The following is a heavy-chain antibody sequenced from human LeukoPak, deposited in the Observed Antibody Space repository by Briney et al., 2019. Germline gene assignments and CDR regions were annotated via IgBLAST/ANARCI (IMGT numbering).Heavy chain of an antibody. Sequence: PGGSLRLSCAASRFTFSSYSMNWVRQAPGKGLEWVSYISVSSSTIYYGDSVKGRFTISRDNAKNSLYLQMNSLRVEDTAVYYCARDCSSTPILGYNWFDPWGQGTLVTVSS. CDR3: ARDCSSTPILGYNWFDP. CDR1: RFTFSSYS. CDR2: ISVSSSTI. V-gene: IGHV3-48*01. D-gene: IGHD2-2*01. J-gene: IGHJ5*02.